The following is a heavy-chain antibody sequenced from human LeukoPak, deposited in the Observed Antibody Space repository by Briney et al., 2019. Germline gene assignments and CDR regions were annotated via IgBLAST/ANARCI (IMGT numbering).Heavy chain of an antibody. J-gene: IGHJ4*02. D-gene: IGHD4-23*01. Sequence: GESLRLSCADSGLTFSSYWMHWVRQAQGKGLMWVSRINTDGSSSNYAGSVKGRFTISRDNAKNSLYLQMNSMRSTDTALSYCARVANVGGNYPDYWGQGTLVTVSS. CDR3: ARVANVGGNYPDY. CDR2: INTDGSSS. CDR1: GLTFSSYW. V-gene: IGHV3-74*01.